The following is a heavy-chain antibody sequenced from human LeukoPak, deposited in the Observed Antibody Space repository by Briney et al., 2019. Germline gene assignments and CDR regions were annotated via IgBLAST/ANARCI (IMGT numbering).Heavy chain of an antibody. CDR2: INPGGRST. D-gene: IGHD5-24*01. CDR1: GSSIITYG. J-gene: IGHJ4*02. V-gene: IGHV1-46*01. CDR3: AREIGPIQLHLWGSAFDY. Sequence: ASVKVSCKASGSSIITYGITWVRQAPGQGLEWMGIINPGGRSTSYAQKFQGRVTMTRDTSTSTVYMELSSLRSEDTAVYYCAREIGPIQLHLWGSAFDYWGQGTLVTVSS.